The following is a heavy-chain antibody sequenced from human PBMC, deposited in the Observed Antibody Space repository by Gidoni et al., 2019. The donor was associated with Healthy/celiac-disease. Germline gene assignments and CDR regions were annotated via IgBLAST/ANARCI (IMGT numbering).Heavy chain of an antibody. CDR1: GYAISSGYY. D-gene: IGHD1-26*01. CDR2: IYHSGST. CDR3: AVGATFDYFDY. V-gene: IGHV4-38-2*02. Sequence: QVQLQESGPGLVKPSETLSLTCTVPGYAISSGYYWGWIRQPPGKGLEWIGSIYHSGSTYYNPSLKSRVTISVDTSKNQFSLKLSSVTAADTAVYYCAVGATFDYFDYWGQGTLVTVSS. J-gene: IGHJ4*02.